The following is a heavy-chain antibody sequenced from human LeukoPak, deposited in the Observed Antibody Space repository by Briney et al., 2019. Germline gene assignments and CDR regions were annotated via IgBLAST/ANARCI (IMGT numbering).Heavy chain of an antibody. Sequence: SETLSLTCAVSGGSISSGGYSWSWIRQPPGKGLEWIGYIYHSGSTYYNPSLKSRVTISVDRSKNQFSLKLSSVTAADTAVYYCARSGGYGDYAYFQHWGQGTLVTVSS. CDR2: IYHSGST. V-gene: IGHV4-30-2*01. J-gene: IGHJ1*01. D-gene: IGHD4-17*01. CDR3: ARSGGYGDYAYFQH. CDR1: GGSISSGGYS.